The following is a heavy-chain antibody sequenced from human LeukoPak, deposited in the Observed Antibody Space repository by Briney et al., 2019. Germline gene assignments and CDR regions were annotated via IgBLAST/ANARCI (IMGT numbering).Heavy chain of an antibody. J-gene: IGHJ4*02. CDR1: GFTFDDYG. Sequence: PGGSLRLSCAASGFTFDDYGMSWVRQAPGKGLEWVSGINWNGGSTGYADSVKGRFTISRDNAKNSLYLQMNSLRAEDTALYYCARDRFGFGDVRDYFDYWGQGTLVTVSS. V-gene: IGHV3-20*04. CDR3: ARDRFGFGDVRDYFDY. D-gene: IGHD3-10*01. CDR2: INWNGGST.